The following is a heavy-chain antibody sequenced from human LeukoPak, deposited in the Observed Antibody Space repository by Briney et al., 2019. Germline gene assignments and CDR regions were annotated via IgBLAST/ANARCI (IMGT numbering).Heavy chain of an antibody. J-gene: IGHJ5*02. CDR3: ARGGFQYYGSGSTNWFDP. D-gene: IGHD3-10*01. Sequence: SETLSLTCAVYGGSFSGYYWSWIRQPPGKGLEWIGEINHSGSTNYNPSLKSRVTISVDTSKNQFSLKLSSVTAADTAVYYCARGGFQYYGSGSTNWFDPWGQGTPVTVSS. V-gene: IGHV4-34*01. CDR1: GGSFSGYY. CDR2: INHSGST.